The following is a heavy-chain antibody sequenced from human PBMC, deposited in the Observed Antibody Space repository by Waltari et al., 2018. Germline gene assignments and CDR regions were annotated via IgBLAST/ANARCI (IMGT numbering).Heavy chain of an antibody. CDR3: AKDLGVGATLDY. V-gene: IGHV3-30*18. D-gene: IGHD1-26*01. J-gene: IGHJ4*02. CDR2: ISYDGTKK. CDR1: GFTFSSYG. Sequence: QVQLVESGGGVVQPGRSLRLSCAASGFTFSSYGMHWVRQAPGKGLEWVAVISYDGTKKNYADSGKGRVTISRDNSTNTLYLQMNSLRAEDTAVYYCAKDLGVGATLDYWGQGTLVTVSS.